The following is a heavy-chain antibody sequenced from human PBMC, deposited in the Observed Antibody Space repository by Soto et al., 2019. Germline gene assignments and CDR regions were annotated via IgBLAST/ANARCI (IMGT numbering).Heavy chain of an antibody. V-gene: IGHV4-59*13. J-gene: IGHJ4*02. CDR1: GGSLSSYY. CDR3: AADISGYYSDDY. Sequence: SETLSLTCTVSGGSLSSYYWNWIRQPPGKGLEWIGYISYSGSTNYNPSLKSRVTISVDTSKNQFSLKMNSVTAADTAVYYCAADISGYYSDDYWGQGTLVTVSS. D-gene: IGHD3-22*01. CDR2: ISYSGST.